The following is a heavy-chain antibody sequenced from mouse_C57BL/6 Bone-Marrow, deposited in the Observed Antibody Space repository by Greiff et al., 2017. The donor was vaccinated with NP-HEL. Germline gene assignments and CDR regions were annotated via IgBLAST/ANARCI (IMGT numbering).Heavy chain of an antibody. V-gene: IGHV5-12*01. CDR3: ARQDYYGSSSYYFDY. CDR2: ISNGGGST. D-gene: IGHD1-1*01. CDR1: GFTFSDYY. J-gene: IGHJ2*01. Sequence: DVKLVESGGGLVQPGGSLKLSCAASGFTFSDYYMYWVRQTPEKRLELVAYISNGGGSTYYPDTVKGRFTISRDNAKNTLYLQMSRLKSEDTAMYYCARQDYYGSSSYYFDYWGQGTTLTVSS.